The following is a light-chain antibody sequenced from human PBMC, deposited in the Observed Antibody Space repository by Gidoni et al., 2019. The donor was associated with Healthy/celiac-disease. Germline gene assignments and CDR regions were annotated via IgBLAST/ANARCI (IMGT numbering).Light chain of an antibody. J-gene: IGLJ1*01. Sequence: QSVLTPPPSVSVAPGQRVTISCTGSSSNIGAGYEVHWYQQLPGTAPKLLIYGNSNRPSGVPDRFSGSKSGTSASLAITGLQAEDEADYYCQSYDSSLSGYVFGTGTKVTVL. CDR1: SSNIGAGYE. V-gene: IGLV1-40*01. CDR3: QSYDSSLSGYV. CDR2: GNS.